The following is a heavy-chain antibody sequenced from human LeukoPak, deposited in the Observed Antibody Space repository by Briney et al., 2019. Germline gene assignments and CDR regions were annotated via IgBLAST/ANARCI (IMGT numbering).Heavy chain of an antibody. CDR3: ARVEPSLGYCSSTSCGPFDY. J-gene: IGHJ4*02. CDR1: GYTFTSYG. V-gene: IGHV1-69*13. CDR2: IIPIFGTA. Sequence: ASVKVSCKASGYTFTSYGISWVRQAPGQGLEWMGGIIPIFGTANYAQKFQGRVTITADESTSTAYMELSSLRSEDTAVYYCARVEPSLGYCSSTSCGPFDYWGQGTLVTVSS. D-gene: IGHD2-2*01.